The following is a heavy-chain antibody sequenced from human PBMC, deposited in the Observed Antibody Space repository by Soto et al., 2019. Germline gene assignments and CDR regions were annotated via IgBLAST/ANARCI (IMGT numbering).Heavy chain of an antibody. CDR1: GYRFSDHY. V-gene: IGHV1-2*02. Sequence: ASVKVSCKASGYRFSDHYMHWVRQAPGQGLEWMGWINSKNGDTKYARDFQGSVIMTRDTSINTANMELRSLTSDDTAIYYGAGGTGTSWFDLWGQGMLVRVSS. CDR2: INSKNGDT. CDR3: AGGTGTSWFDL. J-gene: IGHJ5*02. D-gene: IGHD1-1*01.